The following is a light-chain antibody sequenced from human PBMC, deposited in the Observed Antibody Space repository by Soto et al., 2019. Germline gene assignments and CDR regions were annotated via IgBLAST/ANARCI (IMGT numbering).Light chain of an antibody. CDR1: SSDVGGYNY. Sequence: QSALTQPPSASGSPGQSVTISCTGTSSDVGGYNYVSWYQQHPGKAPKLMIYEVSKGPSGVPDRFSGSKSGNTASLTVSGLQAEDEADYYCSSYAGSNNWNFGTGTKVTVL. J-gene: IGLJ1*01. V-gene: IGLV2-8*01. CDR3: SSYAGSNNWN. CDR2: EVS.